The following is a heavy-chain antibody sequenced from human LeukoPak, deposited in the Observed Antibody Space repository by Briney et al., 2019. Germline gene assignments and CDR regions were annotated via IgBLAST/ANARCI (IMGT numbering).Heavy chain of an antibody. CDR2: IWYEGSNK. CDR3: ARGPYYDFWSGSYGMDV. CDR1: GFTFSSYG. V-gene: IGHV3-33*01. J-gene: IGHJ6*02. D-gene: IGHD3-3*01. Sequence: GGSLRLSCAASGFTFSSYGMHWVRQAPGKGLEWVAVIWYEGSNKYYADSVKGRFTISRDNSKNTVYMQMNSLRAGDTAVYYCARGPYYDFWSGSYGMDVWGQGTTVTVSS.